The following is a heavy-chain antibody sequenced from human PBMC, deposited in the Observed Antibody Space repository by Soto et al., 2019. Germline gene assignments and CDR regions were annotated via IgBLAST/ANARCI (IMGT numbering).Heavy chain of an antibody. CDR2: ISWNSGSI. Sequence: EVQLVESGGGLVQPGRSLRLSCAASGFTFDDYAMHLVRQAPGKGLEWVSGISWNSGSIGYADSVKGRFTISRDNAKNSLYLQMNSLRAEDTALYYCAKEAGGYYGMDVWGQVTTVTVSS. V-gene: IGHV3-9*01. J-gene: IGHJ6*02. CDR3: AKEAGGYYGMDV. CDR1: GFTFDDYA.